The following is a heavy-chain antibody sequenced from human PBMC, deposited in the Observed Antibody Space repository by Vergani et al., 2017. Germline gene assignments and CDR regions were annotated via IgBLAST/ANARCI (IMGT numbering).Heavy chain of an antibody. J-gene: IGHJ4*02. CDR2: LCPSGST. D-gene: IGHD2-8*02. V-gene: IGHV4-4*07. CDR1: GAPISYWC. Sequence: QVQMQESGPGLVKTSETLSFTCSASGAPISYWCWSWPRQPAGKGLEWIGRLCPSGSTNYKPSLKSRVTMSIDTSKNQFSLKLTSVTAADTAVYYCATGAGPFDIWGQGTLVTVSS. CDR3: ATGAGPFDI.